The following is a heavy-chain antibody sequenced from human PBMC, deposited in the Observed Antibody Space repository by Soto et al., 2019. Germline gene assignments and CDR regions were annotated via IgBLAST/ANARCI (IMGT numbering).Heavy chain of an antibody. CDR1: GYTFNTYA. V-gene: IGHV1-18*01. J-gene: IGHJ4*01. CDR2: ISGYNGNT. Sequence: QVQLVQSGAEVKKPGASVKVSCKASGYTFNTYAITWVRQAPGQGLEWMGWISGYNGNTNYAQTLQGRGTMTTDTSTGTAYLELRSLRSDDTAVYYCARTVEYDSIPYYYADFWGQGTLVTVSS. CDR3: ARTVEYDSIPYYYADF. D-gene: IGHD2-21*01.